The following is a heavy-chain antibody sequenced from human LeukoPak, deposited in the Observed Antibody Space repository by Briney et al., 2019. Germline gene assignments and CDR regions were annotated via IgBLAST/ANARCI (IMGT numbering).Heavy chain of an antibody. D-gene: IGHD3-3*01. CDR1: GFTFSSYS. Sequence: PGGSLRPSCAASGFTFSSYSMNWVRQAPGKGLEWVSSISSSSSYIYYADSVKGRFTISRDNAKNSLYLQMNSLRAEDTAVYYCARATIFGTGYFDYWGQGTLVTVSS. CDR3: ARATIFGTGYFDY. J-gene: IGHJ4*02. CDR2: ISSSSSYI. V-gene: IGHV3-21*01.